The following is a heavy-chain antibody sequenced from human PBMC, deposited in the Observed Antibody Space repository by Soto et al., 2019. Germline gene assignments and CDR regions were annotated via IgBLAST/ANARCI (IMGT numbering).Heavy chain of an antibody. CDR3: ATGWEYCSSTSCYAEDY. CDR1: GYSFTSYW. CDR2: IDPSDSYT. Sequence: PGESLKISCKGSGYSFTSYWISWVRQMPGKGLEWMGRIDPSDSYTNYSPSFQGHVTISADKSISTAYLQWSSLKASDTAMYYCATGWEYCSSTSCYAEDYWGQGTLVTVSS. V-gene: IGHV5-10-1*01. J-gene: IGHJ4*02. D-gene: IGHD2-2*01.